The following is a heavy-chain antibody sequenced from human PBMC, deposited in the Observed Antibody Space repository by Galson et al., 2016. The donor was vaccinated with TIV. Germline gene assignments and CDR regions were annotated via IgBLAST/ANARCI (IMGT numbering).Heavy chain of an antibody. CDR3: AKDRGSYEAFDY. Sequence: SLRLSCAATGFRFYEFEMSWVRQAPGKGLEWVSAISAGATNKYYADSVKGRFTVSRDNSDNTLFLHMDRLKVEDMAMYYCAKDRGSYEAFDYWGQGVLVTVSS. D-gene: IGHD5-12*01. CDR2: ISAGATNK. CDR1: GFRFYEFE. J-gene: IGHJ4*02. V-gene: IGHV3-23*01.